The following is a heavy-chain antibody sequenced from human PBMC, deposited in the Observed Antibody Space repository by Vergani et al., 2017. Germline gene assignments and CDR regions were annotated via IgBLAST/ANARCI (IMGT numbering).Heavy chain of an antibody. J-gene: IGHJ4*02. CDR3: ARHTTYTDS. D-gene: IGHD1-1*01. Sequence: EVELVQSGPEMRKSGESLKIPCKGSEYSFGNYWIVWVRQMPGKGLEWMGIIYSADSDTRYSPSFQGQVTISADKSISTAFLQWDSLKASDTALYDFARHTTYTDSWGQGTLVTVSS. CDR2: IYSADSDT. CDR1: EYSFGNYW. V-gene: IGHV5-51*01.